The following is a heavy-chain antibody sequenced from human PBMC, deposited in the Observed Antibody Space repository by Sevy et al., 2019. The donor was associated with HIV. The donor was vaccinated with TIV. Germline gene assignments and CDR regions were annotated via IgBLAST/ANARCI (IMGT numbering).Heavy chain of an antibody. CDR3: ARDSDDYGDYSTQNYFDY. CDR1: GYTFTSYG. V-gene: IGHV1-18*01. D-gene: IGHD4-17*01. CDR2: ISAYNGNT. Sequence: ASVKVSCKASGYTFTSYGISWVRQAPGQGLEWMGWISAYNGNTNYAQKLQGRVTMTTDTSTSTAYMELRSLRSADTAVYNCARDSDDYGDYSTQNYFDYWGQGTLVTVSS. J-gene: IGHJ4*02.